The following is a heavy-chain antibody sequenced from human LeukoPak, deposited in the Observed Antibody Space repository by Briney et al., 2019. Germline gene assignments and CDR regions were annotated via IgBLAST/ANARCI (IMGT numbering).Heavy chain of an antibody. CDR2: IYTSGST. V-gene: IGHV4-4*07. D-gene: IGHD4-17*01. J-gene: IGHJ4*02. CDR3: ARGGGYGDRYYFDY. Sequence: SETLSLTCTVSGGSISSYYWSWIRQPAGRGLEWIGRIYTSGSTNYNPSLKSRVTMSVDTSKNQFSLKLSSVTAADTAVYYCARGGGYGDRYYFDYWGQGTLVTVSS. CDR1: GGSISSYY.